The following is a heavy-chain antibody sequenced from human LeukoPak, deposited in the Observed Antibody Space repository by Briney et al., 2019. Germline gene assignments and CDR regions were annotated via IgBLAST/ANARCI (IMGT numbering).Heavy chain of an antibody. CDR3: AKDFAPYNSAGFDY. CDR2: ISWNSDSI. V-gene: IGHV3-9*03. D-gene: IGHD3-10*01. Sequence: GRSLRLSCAASGFTFGDYAMHWVRQAPGKGLEWVSGISWNSDSIGYADSVKGRFTISRDNAKNSLYLQMNSLRTEDMALYYCAKDFAPYNSAGFDYWGQGTLVTVSS. J-gene: IGHJ4*02. CDR1: GFTFGDYA.